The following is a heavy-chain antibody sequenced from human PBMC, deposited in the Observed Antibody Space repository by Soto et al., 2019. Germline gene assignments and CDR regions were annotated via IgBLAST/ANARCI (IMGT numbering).Heavy chain of an antibody. CDR1: GFTVSSNY. Sequence: EVQLVESGGGLVQPGGSLRLSCAASGFTVSSNYMSWVRQAPGKGLEWVSVIYSGGTTYYADSVKGRFTISRDNSNNSLYLQMSSLRAEDTALYYCDSAVAGTFHWGQGTLVTVSS. D-gene: IGHD6-19*01. CDR2: IYSGGTT. V-gene: IGHV3-66*01. CDR3: DSAVAGTFH. J-gene: IGHJ4*02.